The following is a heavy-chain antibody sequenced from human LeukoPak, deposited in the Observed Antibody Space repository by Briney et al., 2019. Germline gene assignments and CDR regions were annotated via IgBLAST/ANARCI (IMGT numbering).Heavy chain of an antibody. V-gene: IGHV4-59*01. CDR1: GGSISGYY. CDR3: ASLSRVAGTFSEFLF. D-gene: IGHD2-15*01. Sequence: PSETLSLTCTVSGGSISGYYWTWIRQPPGKGLEWIGYMYYTGSTSYSPSLKSRVTISVDTSKNQFSLKLSSVTAADTAVYYCASLSRVAGTFSEFLFWGQGTLVTVSS. J-gene: IGHJ4*02. CDR2: MYYTGST.